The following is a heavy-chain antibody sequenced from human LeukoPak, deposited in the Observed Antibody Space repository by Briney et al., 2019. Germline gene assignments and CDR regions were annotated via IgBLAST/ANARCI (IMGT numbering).Heavy chain of an antibody. D-gene: IGHD4-23*01. J-gene: IGHJ4*02. CDR2: IYYSGST. CDR3: ARHGLRRYGGNSGVES. Sequence: SETLSLTCTVSGGSISSSSYYWGWIRQPPGKGLEWIGSIYYSGSTYYNPSLKSRGTISVGTSKNQFSLKLSSVTAADTAVYYCARHGLRRYGGNSGVESWGQGTLVTVSS. CDR1: GGSISSSSYY. V-gene: IGHV4-39*01.